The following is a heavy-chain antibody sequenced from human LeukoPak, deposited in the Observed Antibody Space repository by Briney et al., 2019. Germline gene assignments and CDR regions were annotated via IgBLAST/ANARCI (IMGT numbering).Heavy chain of an antibody. J-gene: IGHJ6*02. CDR1: GGSFNGYY. Sequence: PSETLSLTCAVYGGSFNGYYWSWIRQPPGKGLEWIGEINHSGSTNYNPSLKSRVTISVDTSKNQFSLKLSSVTTADTAVYYCARGTMAESNYYYYYGMDVWGQGTTVTVSS. CDR2: INHSGST. CDR3: ARGTMAESNYYYYYGMDV. D-gene: IGHD3-10*01. V-gene: IGHV4-34*01.